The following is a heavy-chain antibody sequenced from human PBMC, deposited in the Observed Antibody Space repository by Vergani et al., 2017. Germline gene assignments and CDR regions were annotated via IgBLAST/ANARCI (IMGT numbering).Heavy chain of an antibody. D-gene: IGHD6-13*01. Sequence: EVQLVESGGVVVQPGGSLRLSCAASVFPFDDYAMHWARQAPGKGLEWVSLISWDGGSTYYADSVKGRFTISRDNSKNSLYLQMNSLRAEDTALYYCAKDSSSWYGYLDYWGQGTLVTVSS. V-gene: IGHV3-43D*03. CDR3: AKDSSSWYGYLDY. J-gene: IGHJ4*02. CDR2: ISWDGGST. CDR1: VFPFDDYA.